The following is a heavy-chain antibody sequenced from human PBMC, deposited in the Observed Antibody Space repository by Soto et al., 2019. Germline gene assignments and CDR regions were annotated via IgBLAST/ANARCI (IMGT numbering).Heavy chain of an antibody. V-gene: IGHV3-23*01. J-gene: IGHJ6*02. D-gene: IGHD4-4*01. Sequence: GGSLRLSCEASGFTFSNYGMSWVRQAPGKGLEWVSAISDNGVATYYADSVKGRFSISRDNSRHNLYLQMNSLRAEDTAVYYCAKDLRTTSAVTYYGMDFWGQGTTVNVSS. CDR1: GFTFSNYG. CDR3: AKDLRTTSAVTYYGMDF. CDR2: ISDNGVAT.